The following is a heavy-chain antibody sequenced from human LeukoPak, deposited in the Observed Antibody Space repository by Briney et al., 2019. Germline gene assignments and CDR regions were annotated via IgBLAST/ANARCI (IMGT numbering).Heavy chain of an antibody. D-gene: IGHD2-2*01. J-gene: IGHJ6*03. V-gene: IGHV4-4*09. CDR2: IYTSGST. CDR1: GGSISSYY. CDR3: ARQGTSRGRDYYYMDV. Sequence: PSETLSLTCTVSGGSISSYYWSWIRQPPGKGLEWIGYIYTSGSTNYNPSLKSRVTISVDTSKNQFSLKLSSVTAADTAVYYCARQGTSRGRDYYYMDVWGKGTTVTVSS.